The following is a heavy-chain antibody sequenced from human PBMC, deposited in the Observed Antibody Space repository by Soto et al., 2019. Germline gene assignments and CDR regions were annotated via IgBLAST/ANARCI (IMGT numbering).Heavy chain of an antibody. CDR1: GGSISRGSYY. V-gene: IGHV4-31*03. CDR2: IYHSGTT. D-gene: IGHD3-22*01. CDR3: ARGNNWDSSGYYFDN. Sequence: SETLSLTCTVSGGSISRGSYYWSWIRHHPGKALEWIGYIYHSGTTYYNPSLKSRVTISVDTSKNQFSLKLSSVTAADTAVYYCARGNNWDSSGYYFDNWGQGTLVTVSS. J-gene: IGHJ4*02.